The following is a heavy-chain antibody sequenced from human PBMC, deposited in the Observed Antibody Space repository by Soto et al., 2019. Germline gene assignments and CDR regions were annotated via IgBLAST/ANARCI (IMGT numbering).Heavy chain of an antibody. CDR2: INHSGST. J-gene: IGHJ6*02. CDR3: ARGRGTVTKVNFYYYGMDV. Sequence: SETLSLTCAVYGGSFSGYYWSWIRQPPGRGLEWIGEINHSGSTNYNPSLKSRVTISVDTSKNQFSLKLSSVTAADTAVYYCARGRGTVTKVNFYYYGMDVWGQGTTVTVSS. D-gene: IGHD4-4*01. V-gene: IGHV4-34*01. CDR1: GGSFSGYY.